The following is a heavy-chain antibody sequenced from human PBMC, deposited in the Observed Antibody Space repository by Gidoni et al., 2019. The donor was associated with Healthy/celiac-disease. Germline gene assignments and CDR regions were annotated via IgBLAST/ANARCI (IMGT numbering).Heavy chain of an antibody. J-gene: IGHJ4*02. CDR3: AKVGNSSSWYYYFDY. CDR2: ISGSGGST. D-gene: IGHD6-13*01. CDR1: GFPFRRYA. V-gene: IGHV3-23*01. Sequence: EVQLLASGGGLVQPGGSLRPPCAPSGFPFRRYAMSWVRQAPGKGLAWVSAISGSGGSTYYADSVKGRFTISRDNSKNTLYLQMNSLRAEDTAVYYCAKVGNSSSWYYYFDYWGQGTLVTVSS.